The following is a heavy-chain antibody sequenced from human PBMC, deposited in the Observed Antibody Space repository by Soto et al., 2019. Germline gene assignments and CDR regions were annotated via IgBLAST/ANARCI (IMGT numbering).Heavy chain of an antibody. D-gene: IGHD3-10*01. CDR1: GFPVDCCA. J-gene: IGHJ2*01. V-gene: IGHV3-23*01. Sequence: EVQVLESGGDLVQPGGSLRLAFAASGFPVDCCAMSWVCQDPGKGMEWGSTSNCGGDYTHYTDSVKGRFTISRDNSGKPLCLHMHSLRAEDTAIYFCAKNRGPGSYTNWSFDVRGRRTLVTVSS. CDR2: SNCGGDYT. CDR3: AKNRGPGSYTNWSFDV.